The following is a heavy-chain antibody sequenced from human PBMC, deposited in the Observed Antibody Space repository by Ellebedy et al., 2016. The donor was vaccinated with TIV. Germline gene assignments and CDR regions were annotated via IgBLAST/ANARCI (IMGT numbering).Heavy chain of an antibody. V-gene: IGHV5-51*01. Sequence: PGGSLRLSCQGSAYSFINYWIVWVRQMPGRGLEWMGIIDLSDSDTRYSPSFQGQVTISADRSVTTAYLRFNSLKPSDTAVYYCAKLGHRATPDDSWGQGTLVTVSS. CDR3: AKLGHRATPDDS. J-gene: IGHJ4*02. D-gene: IGHD1-14*01. CDR1: AYSFINYW. CDR2: IDLSDSDT.